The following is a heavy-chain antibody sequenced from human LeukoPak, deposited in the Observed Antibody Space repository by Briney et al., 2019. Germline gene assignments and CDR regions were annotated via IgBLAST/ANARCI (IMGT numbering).Heavy chain of an antibody. Sequence: GGSLRLSCVASGFSVSGNYMGWVRQAPRKGLEWVSITYNGGGTDFADSVKGRFTISRDKSKNTLYLQMNSLRAEDTAVYYCAKEVGTIAAAVSDYWGQGTLVTVSS. J-gene: IGHJ4*02. CDR2: TYNGGGT. CDR1: GFSVSGNY. CDR3: AKEVGTIAAAVSDY. D-gene: IGHD6-13*01. V-gene: IGHV3-53*01.